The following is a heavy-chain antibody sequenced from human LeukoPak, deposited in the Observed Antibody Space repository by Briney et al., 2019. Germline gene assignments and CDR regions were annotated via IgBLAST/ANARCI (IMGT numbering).Heavy chain of an antibody. D-gene: IGHD6-13*01. CDR2: IWYDGSNK. Sequence: PGRSLRLSCAASGFTFSSYGMHWVRQAPGKGLEWVAVIWYDGSNKYYADSVKGRFTISRDNSKNTLYLQMNSLRAEDTAVYYCAREFEQLALYYYYYMDVWGKGTTVTVSS. V-gene: IGHV3-33*01. CDR1: GFTFSSYG. J-gene: IGHJ6*03. CDR3: AREFEQLALYYYYYMDV.